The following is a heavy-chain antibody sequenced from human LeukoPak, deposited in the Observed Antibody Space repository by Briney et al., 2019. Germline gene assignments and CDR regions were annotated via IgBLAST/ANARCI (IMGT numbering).Heavy chain of an antibody. J-gene: IGHJ3*02. Sequence: GGSLRLSCAASEFSVGSNYMTWVRQAPGKGLEGVSLIYSGGSTYYADSVKGRFTISRDNSKNTLYLQMNSLRAEDTAVYYCAKDLTKDVLLWFGEPPAAFDIWGQGTMVTVSS. D-gene: IGHD3-10*01. CDR2: IYSGGST. CDR3: AKDLTKDVLLWFGEPPAAFDI. CDR1: EFSVGSNY. V-gene: IGHV3-66*01.